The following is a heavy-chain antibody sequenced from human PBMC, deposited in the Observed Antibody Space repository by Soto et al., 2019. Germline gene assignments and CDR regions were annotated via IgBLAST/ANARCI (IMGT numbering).Heavy chain of an antibody. CDR1: GGAFDNYA. Sequence: VPSVKVSCKASGGAFDNYAVSWVRQAPGQGLEWMGGIIPMFETVNYAQRFQGRLTIAADESTSTAYMELTSLTYADTAIYFCARGLRTGNYGMDVWG. V-gene: IGHV1-69*13. CDR2: IIPMFETV. D-gene: IGHD2-15*01. J-gene: IGHJ6*02. CDR3: ARGLRTGNYGMDV.